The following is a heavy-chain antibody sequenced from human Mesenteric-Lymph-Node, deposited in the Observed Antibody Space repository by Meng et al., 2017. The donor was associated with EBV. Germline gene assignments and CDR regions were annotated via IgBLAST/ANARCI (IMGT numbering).Heavy chain of an antibody. CDR3: ARESPLTYHGAQADY. V-gene: IGHV4-34*02. CDR1: GGSFSNYY. J-gene: IGHJ4*02. CDR2: INHSGST. Sequence: QVRLQQWGPGLLKPSEPLSLPCEVPGGSFSNYYWSWIRQPPGKGLEWIGEINHSGSTNYNPSLKSRVTISVDTSKNQFSLKLSSVTAADTAVYYCARESPLTYHGAQADYWGQGTLVTVSS. D-gene: IGHD4-17*01.